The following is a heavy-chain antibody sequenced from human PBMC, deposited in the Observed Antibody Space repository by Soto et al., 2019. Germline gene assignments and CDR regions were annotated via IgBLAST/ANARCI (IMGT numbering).Heavy chain of an antibody. V-gene: IGHV1-69*12. CDR1: GDTFSTYT. CDR3: ARECLVLVPTAMNTDNYYNAMDA. Sequence: QVQLVQSGAEVKKPGSSVKVSCKASGDTFSTYTITWMRQAPGQGLEWMGGIIPRSATSKYAQKFQGRVTITADESTSTVYKEMRTLRSEDTDMYYYARECLVLVPTAMNTDNYYNAMDAGVQGTTVTVST. J-gene: IGHJ6*01. D-gene: IGHD2-21*02. CDR2: IIPRSATS.